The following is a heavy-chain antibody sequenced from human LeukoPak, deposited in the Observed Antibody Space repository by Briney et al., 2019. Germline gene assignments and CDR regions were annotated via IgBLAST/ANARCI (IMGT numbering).Heavy chain of an antibody. J-gene: IGHJ4*02. CDR1: GYTFTGYY. CDR3: ARDELTYGDLDY. Sequence: RASVKVSCKASGYTFTGYYMHWVRQAPGQGLEWMGRINPNSGATNYAQKFQGRVTMTRDTSISTAYMELSRLRSDDTAVYYCARDELTYGDLDYWGRGTLVTVSS. V-gene: IGHV1-2*06. D-gene: IGHD4-17*01. CDR2: INPNSGAT.